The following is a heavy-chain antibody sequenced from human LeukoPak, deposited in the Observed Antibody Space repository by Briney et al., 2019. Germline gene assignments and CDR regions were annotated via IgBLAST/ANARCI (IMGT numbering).Heavy chain of an antibody. CDR3: AKGVYSYAYYYYYMDV. Sequence: GGSLRLSCAASGFTFSSYSMNWVRQAPGKGLEWVSAISGSGGSTYYADSVKGRFTISRDNSKNTLYLQMNSLRAEDTAVYYCAKGVYSYAYYYYYMDVWGKGTTVTVSS. J-gene: IGHJ6*03. V-gene: IGHV3-23*01. CDR2: ISGSGGST. CDR1: GFTFSSYS. D-gene: IGHD5-18*01.